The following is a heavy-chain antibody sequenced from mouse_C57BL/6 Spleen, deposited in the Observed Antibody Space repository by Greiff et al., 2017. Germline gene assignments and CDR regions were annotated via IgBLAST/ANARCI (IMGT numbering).Heavy chain of an antibody. Sequence: QVHVKQSGAELARPGASVKLSCKASGYTFTSYGISWVKQRTGQGLEWIGEIYPRSGNTYYNEKFKGKATLTADKSSSTAYMELRSLTSEDSAVYFCARWGEGYFDVWGTGTTVTVSS. V-gene: IGHV1-81*01. CDR2: IYPRSGNT. CDR1: GYTFTSYG. CDR3: ARWGEGYFDV. J-gene: IGHJ1*03.